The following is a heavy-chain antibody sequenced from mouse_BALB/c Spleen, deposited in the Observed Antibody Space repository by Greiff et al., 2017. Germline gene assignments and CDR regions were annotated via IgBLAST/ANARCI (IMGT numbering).Heavy chain of an antibody. CDR1: GYSITSGYS. D-gene: IGHD1-2*01. CDR3: ARAQFITTAAAWFAY. J-gene: IGHJ3*01. V-gene: IGHV3-1*02. CDR2: IHYSGST. Sequence: EVQLQESGPDLVKPSQSLSLTCTVTGYSITSGYSWPWIRQFPGNKLEWMGYIHYSGSTNYNPSLKSRISITRDTSKNQFFLQLNSVTTADTATYYWARAQFITTAAAWFAYWGQGTLVTVSA.